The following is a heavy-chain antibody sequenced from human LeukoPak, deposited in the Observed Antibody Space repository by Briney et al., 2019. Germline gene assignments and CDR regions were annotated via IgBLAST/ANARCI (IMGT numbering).Heavy chain of an antibody. V-gene: IGHV4-31*03. CDR2: VYYSGST. CDR3: ARDLRVVVPAAVNYYYYYGMDV. CDR1: GGSICSGGYY. D-gene: IGHD2-2*01. Sequence: PSETLSLTCTVSGGSICSGGYYWSWIRQHPGGGLEWIGYVYYSGSTYYNPSLKSRVTISVDTSKNQFSLKLSSVTAADTAVYYCARDLRVVVPAAVNYYYYYGMDVWGQGTTVTVSS. J-gene: IGHJ6*02.